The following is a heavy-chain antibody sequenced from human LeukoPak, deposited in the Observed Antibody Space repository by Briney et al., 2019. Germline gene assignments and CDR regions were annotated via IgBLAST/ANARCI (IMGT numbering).Heavy chain of an antibody. V-gene: IGHV4-38-2*02. Sequence: SETLSLTCTVSGQSIINNYYWGWIRHSPAKGLEWIGSIRHSGNRFESGSTHYNPSLRSRVTVSADTSKNELSLTLRSVTAADTAVYFCARNASSGFFNAWGRGTLVTVSS. CDR2: IRHSGNRFESGST. CDR3: ARNASSGFFNA. D-gene: IGHD6-25*01. J-gene: IGHJ1*01. CDR1: GQSIINNYY.